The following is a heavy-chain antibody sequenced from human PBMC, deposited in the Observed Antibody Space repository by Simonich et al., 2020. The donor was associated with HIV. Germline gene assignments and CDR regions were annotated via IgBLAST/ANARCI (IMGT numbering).Heavy chain of an antibody. CDR1: GYTFTGYY. Sequence: QVQLVQSGTEVKKPGASVKVSCKASGYTFTGYYLHWVRQAPGKGLEWMGWIYPNKGGTNYAQKFLGRVTMTRDTSISSAYMELSRLRSDDTAIYFCARTLAARPFFDYWGQGTLVTVSS. V-gene: IGHV1-2*02. J-gene: IGHJ4*02. CDR2: IYPNKGGT. CDR3: ARTLAARPFFDY. D-gene: IGHD6-6*01.